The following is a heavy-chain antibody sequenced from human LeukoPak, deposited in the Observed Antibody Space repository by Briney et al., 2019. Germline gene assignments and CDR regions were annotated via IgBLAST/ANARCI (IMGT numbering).Heavy chain of an antibody. Sequence: ASVTVSCKASGYTFTSYDINWVRQATGQGLEWMGWMNPNSGNTGYAQKFQGRVTMTRNTSISTAYMELSSLRSEDTAVYYCARGSKDYYDSSGYYYYWGQGTLVTVSS. CDR3: ARGSKDYYDSSGYYYY. CDR1: GYTFTSYD. V-gene: IGHV1-8*01. CDR2: MNPNSGNT. D-gene: IGHD3-22*01. J-gene: IGHJ4*02.